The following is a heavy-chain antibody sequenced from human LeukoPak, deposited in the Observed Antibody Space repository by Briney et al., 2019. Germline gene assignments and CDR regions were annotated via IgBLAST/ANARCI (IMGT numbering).Heavy chain of an antibody. CDR3: AKRVTTSTYYFDY. CDR1: GFTFSNYA. V-gene: IGHV3-23*01. Sequence: GGSLRLSCAASGFTFSNYAMSWVRQAPGTGLEWVSSISVSGGGTYYADSVKGRFTISRDNSRNTLYLQMNSLRAEDTAVYYCAKRVTTSTYYFDYWGQGTLVTVSS. CDR2: ISVSGGGT. J-gene: IGHJ4*02. D-gene: IGHD4-11*01.